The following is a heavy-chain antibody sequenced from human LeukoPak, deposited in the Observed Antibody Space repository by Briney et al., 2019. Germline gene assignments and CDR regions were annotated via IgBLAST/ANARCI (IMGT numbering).Heavy chain of an antibody. D-gene: IGHD6-13*01. J-gene: IGHJ4*02. CDR3: AREGPGYTAAGTGY. V-gene: IGHV3-7*01. CDR2: IKQDGSEK. Sequence: GGSLRLSCAASGFTYSSYWMSWVRQDPGKGLEWVANIKQDGSEKYYVDSVKGRFTISRDNAKNSLYLQMNSLRAEDTAVYYCAREGPGYTAAGTGYWGQGTLVAVSS. CDR1: GFTYSSYW.